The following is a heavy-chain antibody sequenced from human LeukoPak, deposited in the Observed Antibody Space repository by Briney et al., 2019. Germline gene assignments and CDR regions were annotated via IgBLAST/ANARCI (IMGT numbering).Heavy chain of an antibody. Sequence: ASVKVSCKASGYPFSAHFLNWVRQAPGQGLEWMGNIDTTTGNPRYAQDFTGRFVLSLDTSVSTAYLQITSLKADDTAAYYCVRGTPTPGMDYWGQGTQVTVSS. J-gene: IGHJ4*02. CDR3: VRGTPTPGMDY. V-gene: IGHV7-4-1*02. D-gene: IGHD3-10*01. CDR2: IDTTTGNP. CDR1: GYPFSAHF.